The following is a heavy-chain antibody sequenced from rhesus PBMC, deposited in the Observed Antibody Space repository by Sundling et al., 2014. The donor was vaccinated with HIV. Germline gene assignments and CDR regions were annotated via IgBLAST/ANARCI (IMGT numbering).Heavy chain of an antibody. CDR1: GFTFSSYG. Sequence: EVQLVETGGGLVQAGGSLKLSCAASGFTFSSYGMSWVRQAPGKGLEWVSVINSGGGSTYYADSVKGRFTISRDNSKNTLSLQMNSLRAEDTAVYHCAALGVWGPGVLVTVSS. J-gene: IGHJ5-1*01. CDR2: INSGGGST. V-gene: IGHV3S42*01. CDR3: AALGV.